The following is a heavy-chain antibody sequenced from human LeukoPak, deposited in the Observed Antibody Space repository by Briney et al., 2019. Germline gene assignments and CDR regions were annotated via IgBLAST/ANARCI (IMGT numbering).Heavy chain of an antibody. CDR3: AKYYYTSGSSGGRVFDY. CDR1: GFTFSSYG. Sequence: GRSLRLSCAASGFTFSSYGMHWVRQAPGKGLEWVAVIWYDGSNKYYADSVKGRFTISRDNSKNSLYLQMNSLRAEDTAVYYCAKYYYTSGSSGGRVFDYWGQGTLVTVSS. J-gene: IGHJ4*02. D-gene: IGHD3-10*01. V-gene: IGHV3-33*06. CDR2: IWYDGSNK.